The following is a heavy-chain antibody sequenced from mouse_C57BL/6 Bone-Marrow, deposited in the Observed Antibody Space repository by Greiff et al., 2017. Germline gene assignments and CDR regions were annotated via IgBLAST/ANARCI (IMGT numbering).Heavy chain of an antibody. CDR3: AGYPGAY. J-gene: IGHJ3*01. Sequence: EVHLVESGPGLAKPSQTLSLTCSVTGYSITSDYWNWIRKVPGNKLEYMGYKSYSGSTYYNPSLKSRMPITRDTTKNQYYLQLNSVTTEDTATYYCAGYPGAYWGQGTLVTVSA. CDR2: KSYSGST. D-gene: IGHD2-2*01. CDR1: GYSITSDY. V-gene: IGHV3-8*01.